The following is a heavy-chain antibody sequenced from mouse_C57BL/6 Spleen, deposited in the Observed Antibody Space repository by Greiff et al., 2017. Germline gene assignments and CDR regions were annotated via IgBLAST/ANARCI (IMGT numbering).Heavy chain of an antibody. CDR1: GYTFTSYW. CDR2: IDPSDSET. J-gene: IGHJ4*01. D-gene: IGHD2-4*01. CDR3: ARSPDDYDGYYAMDC. V-gene: IGHV1-52*01. Sequence: QVQLQQPGAELVRPGSSVKLSCKASGYTFTSYWMHWVKQRPIQGLEWIGNIDPSDSETHYNQKFKDKATLTVDKSSSTAYLQLSSLTSEDSAVYYCARSPDDYDGYYAMDCWGQGTSVTVSS.